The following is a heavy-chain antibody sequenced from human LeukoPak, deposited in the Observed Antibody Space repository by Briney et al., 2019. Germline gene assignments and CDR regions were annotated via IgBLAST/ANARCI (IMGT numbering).Heavy chain of an antibody. CDR3: ARHSGYDFAFDY. CDR1: GFTFSSYE. Sequence: GGSLRLSCAASGFTFSSYEMNWVRQAPGKGLEWISYISSSGRTIYYADSVKGRSTISRDNAQNSLYLQMNSLRADDTAVYYCARHSGYDFAFDYWGQGTLVTVSS. CDR2: ISSSGRTI. V-gene: IGHV3-48*03. D-gene: IGHD5-12*01. J-gene: IGHJ4*02.